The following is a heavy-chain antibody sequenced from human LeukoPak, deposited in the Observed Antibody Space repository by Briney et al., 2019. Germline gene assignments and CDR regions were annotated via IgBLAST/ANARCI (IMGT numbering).Heavy chain of an antibody. D-gene: IGHD3-9*01. V-gene: IGHV3-15*07. CDR3: TRDWYHAFDF. Sequence: PGGSLRLSCAASGFTFKSAWMNWVRQAPGKGLEWVGRTKKRSDGGTADYAAPVKDRFIISRDDSQDTLYLQMNTLKTEDTAVYYCTRDWYHAFDFWGQGTVVTVSS. CDR1: GFTFKSAW. CDR2: TKKRSDGGTA. J-gene: IGHJ3*01.